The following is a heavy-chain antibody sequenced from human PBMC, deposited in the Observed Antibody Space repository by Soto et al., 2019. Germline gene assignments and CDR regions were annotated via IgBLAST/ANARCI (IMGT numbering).Heavy chain of an antibody. J-gene: IGHJ4*02. Sequence: QVQLVESGGGVVQPGRSLRLSCAASGFTFSSYAMHWVRQAPGKGLEWVAVISYDGSNKYYADSVKGRFTISRDNSKNKLYLQMNRLRAEDTAVYYCARDATSTFDYWGQGTLVTVSS. CDR2: ISYDGSNK. CDR3: ARDATSTFDY. CDR1: GFTFSSYA. V-gene: IGHV3-30-3*01.